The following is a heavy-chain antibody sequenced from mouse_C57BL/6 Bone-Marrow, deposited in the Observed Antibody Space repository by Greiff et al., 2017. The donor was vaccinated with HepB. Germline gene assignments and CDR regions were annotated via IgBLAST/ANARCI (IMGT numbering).Heavy chain of an antibody. J-gene: IGHJ4*01. CDR3: ARDSIRSYAMDY. CDR1: GFTFSDFY. D-gene: IGHD1-1*01. CDR2: SRNKANDYTT. V-gene: IGHV7-1*01. Sequence: EVQGVESGGGLVQSGRSLRLSCATSGFTFSDFYMEWVRQAPGKGLEWIAASRNKANDYTTEYSASVKGRFIVSRDTSQSILYLQMNALRAEDTAIYYCARDSIRSYAMDYWGQGTSVTVSS.